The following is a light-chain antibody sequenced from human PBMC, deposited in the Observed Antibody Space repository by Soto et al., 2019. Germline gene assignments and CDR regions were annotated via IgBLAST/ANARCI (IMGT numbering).Light chain of an antibody. V-gene: IGKV1-5*03. CDR3: QQYNSYL. CDR2: KAS. CDR1: QSISSW. Sequence: DIQMTQSPSTLSASVGDRVTITCRASQSISSWLAWYQQKPGKAPKLLIYKASSLGSGVPSRFSGSGSGTAFTLTISSLQPDDFASYYCQQYNSYLFGGGTKVEIK. J-gene: IGKJ4*01.